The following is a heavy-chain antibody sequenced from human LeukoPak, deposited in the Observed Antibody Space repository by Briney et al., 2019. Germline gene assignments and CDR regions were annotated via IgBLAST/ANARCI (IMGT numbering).Heavy chain of an antibody. CDR1: AFTFTSYA. D-gene: IGHD2-2*02. CDR3: ARGARYQLLYADY. J-gene: IGHJ4*02. CDR2: ISGSGGST. Sequence: PGGSLRLSCAASAFTFTSYAMSWVRQAPGKGLEWVSAISGSGGSTYYADSVKGRFTISRDNSKNTLYLQMNSLRADDTAVYYCARGARYQLLYADYWGQGTLVTVSS. V-gene: IGHV3-23*01.